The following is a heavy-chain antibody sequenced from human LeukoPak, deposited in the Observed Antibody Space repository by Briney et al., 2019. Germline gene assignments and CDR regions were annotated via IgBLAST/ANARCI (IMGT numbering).Heavy chain of an antibody. D-gene: IGHD3-3*02. J-gene: IGHJ6*03. CDR3: ARVAGIFGVAYYYYMDV. V-gene: IGHV4-4*07. Sequence: SETLSLTCTVSGGSISSYYWSWIRQPAGKGLEWIGRIYTSGSTNYNPSLKSRVTMSVDTSKNQFSLKLSSVTAADTAVYYCARVAGIFGVAYYYYMDVWGKGTTVTVS. CDR2: IYTSGST. CDR1: GGSISSYY.